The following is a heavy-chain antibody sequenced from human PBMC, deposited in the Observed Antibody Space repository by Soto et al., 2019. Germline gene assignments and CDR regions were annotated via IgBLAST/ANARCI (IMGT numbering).Heavy chain of an antibody. CDR2: ITTILGIP. D-gene: IGHD2-15*01. Sequence: QVQLVQSGAEVKKPGSSVNVSCKASGGTSRSLSITWVRQAPGQGLEWMGGITTILGIPNYPQKFQGRLTITAEKSTGTAYLELSSLRSEDTAVYYCARDTHSAGGWFDTWGRGTLVTVCS. J-gene: IGHJ5*02. V-gene: IGHV1-69*17. CDR1: GGTSRSLS. CDR3: ARDTHSAGGWFDT.